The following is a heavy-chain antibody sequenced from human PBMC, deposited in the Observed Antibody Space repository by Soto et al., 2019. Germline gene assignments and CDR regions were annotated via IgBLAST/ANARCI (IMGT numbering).Heavy chain of an antibody. V-gene: IGHV4-59*12. CDR2: IYYSGST. Sequence: SETLSLTCTVSGGSISSYYWSWIRQPPGKGLEWIGHIYYSGSTYYNPSLKSRVTISLDRSKNQFSLKVTSVTAADTAVYYCASSYCSGGSCYPDSWGQGTLVTVSS. CDR1: GGSISSYY. CDR3: ASSYCSGGSCYPDS. D-gene: IGHD2-15*01. J-gene: IGHJ4*02.